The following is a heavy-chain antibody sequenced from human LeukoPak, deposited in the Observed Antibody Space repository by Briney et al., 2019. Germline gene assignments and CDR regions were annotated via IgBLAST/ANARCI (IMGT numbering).Heavy chain of an antibody. CDR1: GGSISSSSYY. CDR3: AMPLSVPYAFDI. Sequence: SETLSLTCTVSGGSISSSSYYWGWIRQPPGKGLEWIGSIYYSGSTYYNPSLKSRVTISVDTSKSQFSLKLSSVTAADTAVYYCAMPLSVPYAFDIWGQGTMVTVSS. CDR2: IYYSGST. J-gene: IGHJ3*02. V-gene: IGHV4-39*01.